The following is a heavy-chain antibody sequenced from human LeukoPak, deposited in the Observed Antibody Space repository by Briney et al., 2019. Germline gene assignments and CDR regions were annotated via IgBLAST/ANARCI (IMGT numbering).Heavy chain of an antibody. Sequence: PGRSLRLSCAASGFTFRNYGMHWVRQAPGKGLEWVAVISKDGGSNKYHADSVKGRITISRDNSMNTLYLQMNSLRAEDTAVYYCAKDRSGSYSQGLDYWGQGTLVTVSS. D-gene: IGHD1-26*01. CDR1: GFTFRNYG. CDR2: ISKDGGSNK. CDR3: AKDRSGSYSQGLDY. J-gene: IGHJ4*02. V-gene: IGHV3-30*18.